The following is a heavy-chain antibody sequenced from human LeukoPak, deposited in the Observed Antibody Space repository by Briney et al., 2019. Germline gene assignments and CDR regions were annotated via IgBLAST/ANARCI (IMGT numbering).Heavy chain of an antibody. CDR2: IYYSGST. CDR3: VRDVGYSYGPAGY. D-gene: IGHD5-18*01. Sequence: SETLSLTCTVSGDSISTSNSYWGWIRQPPGKGLEWIGSIYYSGSTYYNASLKSRVTISVDTSKNQFSLKLSSVTAADTAIYYCVRDVGYSYGPAGYWGQGILVTVSS. V-gene: IGHV4-39*07. CDR1: GDSISTSNSY. J-gene: IGHJ4*02.